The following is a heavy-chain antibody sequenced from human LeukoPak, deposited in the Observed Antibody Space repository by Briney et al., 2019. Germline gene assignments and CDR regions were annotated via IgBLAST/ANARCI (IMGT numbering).Heavy chain of an antibody. CDR3: AREIGMGIAAAGYDY. V-gene: IGHV3-48*01. CDR2: ISSSSSTI. D-gene: IGHD6-13*01. Sequence: PGGSLRLSCAASGFTFSSYSMNWVRQAPGKGLEWVSYISSSSSTIYYADSVKGRFTISRDNAKNSLYLQMNSLRAEDTAVYYCAREIGMGIAAAGYDYWGQGTLVTVSS. CDR1: GFTFSSYS. J-gene: IGHJ4*02.